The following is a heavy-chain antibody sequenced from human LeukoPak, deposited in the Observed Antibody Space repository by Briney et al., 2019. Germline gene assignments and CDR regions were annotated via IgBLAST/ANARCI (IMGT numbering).Heavy chain of an antibody. J-gene: IGHJ4*02. CDR3: ARDSDTSCPDY. CDR2: INPNSGGT. D-gene: IGHD2-2*01. V-gene: IGHV1-2*02. CDR1: GFSFTSYD. Sequence: ASVKVSCKASGFSFTSYDINWVRQAPGQGLEWMGWINPNSGGTNYAQKFQGRVTMTRDTSISTAYMELSRLRSDDTAVYYCARDSDTSCPDYWGQGTLVTVSS.